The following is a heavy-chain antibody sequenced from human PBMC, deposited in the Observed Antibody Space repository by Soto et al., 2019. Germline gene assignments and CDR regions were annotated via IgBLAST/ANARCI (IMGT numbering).Heavy chain of an antibody. Sequence: EVQLVESGGGLVQPGGSLRLSCAASGFTFSSHDMHWVRQVTGKGVEWVSGIDSAGDAKYPASVKGRFTISRENAKNSLYLQMNSLRVADTAVYYCTRGGIWGVSWNWFDTWGQGTLVTVSS. CDR3: TRGGIWGVSWNWFDT. V-gene: IGHV3-13*01. CDR1: GFTFSSHD. CDR2: IDSAGDA. J-gene: IGHJ5*02. D-gene: IGHD3-10*01.